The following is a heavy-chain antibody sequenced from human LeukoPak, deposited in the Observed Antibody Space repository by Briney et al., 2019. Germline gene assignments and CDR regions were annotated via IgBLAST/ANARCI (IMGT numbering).Heavy chain of an antibody. V-gene: IGHV3-30-3*01. CDR1: GFTFSSYA. Sequence: GRSLRLSCAASGFTFSSYAMHWVRQAPGMGLEWVAVISYDGSSKYYADSVKGRFTISRDNSKNTLYLQMNSLRAEDTAVYYCASTGDHDAFDIWGQGTMVTVSS. CDR2: ISYDGSSK. D-gene: IGHD2-21*01. CDR3: ASTGDHDAFDI. J-gene: IGHJ3*02.